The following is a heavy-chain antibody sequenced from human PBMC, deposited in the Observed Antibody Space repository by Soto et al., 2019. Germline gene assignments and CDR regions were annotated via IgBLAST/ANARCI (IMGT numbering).Heavy chain of an antibody. CDR2: IYYSGST. J-gene: IGHJ5*02. V-gene: IGHV4-59*12. D-gene: IGHD3-9*01. CDR1: GGSILNFT. CDR3: ARETYGDYVGYFEP. Sequence: SETQSVPYTVVGGSILNFTCRRIRQPPGKGLEWIGYIYYSGSTNYIPSVKSRVTISVDRSKNQFSLKVWSVTAADTVVYYCARETYGDYVGYFEPWGQGIQDIGSS.